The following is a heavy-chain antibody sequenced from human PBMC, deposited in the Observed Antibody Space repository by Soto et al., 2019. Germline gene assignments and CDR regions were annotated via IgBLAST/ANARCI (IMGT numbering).Heavy chain of an antibody. V-gene: IGHV3-30*18. J-gene: IGHJ4*02. D-gene: IGHD3-22*01. CDR2: ISYDGSNK. CDR3: AKDPTGLGSSGYYGY. CDR1: GFTFSSYG. Sequence: GGSLRLSCAASGFTFSSYGMHWVRQAPGKGLEWVAVISYDGSNKYYADSVKGRFTISRDNSKNTLYLQMNSLRAEDTAVYYCAKDPTGLGSSGYYGYWGQGTLVTVSS.